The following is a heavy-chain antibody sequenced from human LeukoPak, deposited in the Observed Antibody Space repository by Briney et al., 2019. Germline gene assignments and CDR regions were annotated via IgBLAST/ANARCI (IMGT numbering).Heavy chain of an antibody. V-gene: IGHV1-69*05. CDR1: GGTFSGYA. J-gene: IGHJ4*02. Sequence: SVKVSCKASGGTFSGYAISWVRQAPGQGLEWMGRIIPIFGTANYAQEFQGRVTITTDESTSTAYMELSSLRSEDTAVYYCAREPRVRFLEWPLDYWGQGTLVTVSS. CDR2: IIPIFGTA. D-gene: IGHD3-3*01. CDR3: AREPRVRFLEWPLDY.